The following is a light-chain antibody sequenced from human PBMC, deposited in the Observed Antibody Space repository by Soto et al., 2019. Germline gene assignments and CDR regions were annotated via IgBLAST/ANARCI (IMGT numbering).Light chain of an antibody. J-gene: IGLJ1*01. CDR3: SSYTNINTRACV. V-gene: IGLV2-18*02. Sequence: QSVLTQPPSVSGSPGQSVTISCTGFSSDVVSWYQQPPGTAPKLILYEVNSRPSGVPDRFSGSKSGNTASLTISGLQAEDEADYYCSSYTNINTRACVFGTGTKLTVL. CDR2: EVN. CDR1: SSDV.